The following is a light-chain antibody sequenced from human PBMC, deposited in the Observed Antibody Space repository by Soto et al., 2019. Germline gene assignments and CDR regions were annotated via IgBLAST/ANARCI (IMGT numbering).Light chain of an antibody. V-gene: IGKV2-28*01. Sequence: DIVMTQSPLSLPVTPGEPASISCKSSQSLLHNNGYNYLDWYLQKPGQSPQLLIYLGSNRASGVPDRFSGSGSGTDFTLEISRVEAEDVGIYYCMQALQTPPWTFGQGTKVEIK. J-gene: IGKJ1*01. CDR3: MQALQTPPWT. CDR1: QSLLHNNGYNY. CDR2: LGS.